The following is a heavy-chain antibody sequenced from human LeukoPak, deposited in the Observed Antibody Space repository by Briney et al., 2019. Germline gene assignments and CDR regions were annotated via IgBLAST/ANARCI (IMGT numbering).Heavy chain of an antibody. CDR1: GGSIGSSNYY. CDR3: ARVRIAAANPPFDY. J-gene: IGHJ4*02. D-gene: IGHD6-13*01. CDR2: IYYSGST. V-gene: IGHV4-30-4*08. Sequence: SETLSLTCTVSGGSIGSSNYYWSWIRQPPGKGLEWIGYIYYSGSTYYNPSLKSRVTISVDTSKNQFSLKLSSVTAADTAVYYCARVRIAAANPPFDYWGQGTLVTVSS.